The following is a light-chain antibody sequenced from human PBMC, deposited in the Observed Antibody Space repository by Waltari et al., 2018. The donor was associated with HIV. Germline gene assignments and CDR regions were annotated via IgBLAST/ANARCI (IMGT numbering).Light chain of an antibody. V-gene: IGLV1-44*01. Sequence: QSVLTQPPSATGTPGQRITISCSGSSSNIGTNVVNWYQQLPGMAPKLPLSGNNQRPSGVPDRFSGSKSGTSASLAISGLHSEDEADYYCASWDDTLNGHVVFGGGTKVTVL. CDR3: ASWDDTLNGHVV. CDR2: GNN. J-gene: IGLJ2*01. CDR1: SSNIGTNV.